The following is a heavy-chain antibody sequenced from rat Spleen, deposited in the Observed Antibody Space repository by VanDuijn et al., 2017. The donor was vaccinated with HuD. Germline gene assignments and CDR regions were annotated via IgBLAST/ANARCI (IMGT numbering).Heavy chain of an antibody. J-gene: IGHJ2*01. V-gene: IGHV5-27*01. D-gene: IGHD4-3*01. CDR1: GFTFSNYY. Sequence: EVQLVESGGGLVQPGRSLKLSCAASGFTFSNYYMVWIRQAPTRGLEWVAYISTAGSNTFYRDSVKGRFTISRDNVRSTLSLQMDSLRSEDTATYYCTTQGIIRVPLFDYWGQGVMVTVSS. CDR3: TTQGIIRVPLFDY. CDR2: ISTAGSNT.